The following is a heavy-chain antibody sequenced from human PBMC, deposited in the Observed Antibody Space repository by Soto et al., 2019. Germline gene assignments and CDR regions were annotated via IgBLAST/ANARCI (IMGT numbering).Heavy chain of an antibody. CDR3: TTDLGKLGYCSGGSCTGY. CDR1: GFTFSNAW. Sequence: EVQLVESGGGLVKPGGSLRLSCAASGFTFSNAWMSWVRQAPGKGLEWVGRIKSKTDGGTTDYAAPVKGRFTISRDDSKNTLYLQMNSLKTEDTAVYYCTTDLGKLGYCSGGSCTGYWGQGTLVTVSS. D-gene: IGHD2-15*01. J-gene: IGHJ4*02. CDR2: IKSKTDGGTT. V-gene: IGHV3-15*01.